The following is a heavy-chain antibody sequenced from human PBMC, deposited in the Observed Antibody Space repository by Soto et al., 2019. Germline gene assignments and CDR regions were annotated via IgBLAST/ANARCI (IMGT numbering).Heavy chain of an antibody. J-gene: IGHJ5*02. CDR3: ARDYGYSSGWPYNWFDP. D-gene: IGHD6-19*01. Sequence: PSQTLSLTCAISGDRVSSNSAAWNWIRQSPSRGLEWLGRTYYRSKWYNDYAVSVKSRITINPDTSKNQFSLQLNSVTPEDTAVYYCARDYGYSSGWPYNWFDPWGQGTLVTVSS. V-gene: IGHV6-1*01. CDR1: GDRVSSNSAA. CDR2: TYYRSKWYN.